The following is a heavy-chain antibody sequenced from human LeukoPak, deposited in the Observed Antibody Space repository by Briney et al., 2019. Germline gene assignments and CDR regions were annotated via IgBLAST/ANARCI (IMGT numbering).Heavy chain of an antibody. CDR1: GGSISSSNW. V-gene: IGHV4-4*02. J-gene: IGHJ4*02. CDR3: ARWTYYYDSSGYDKGDY. D-gene: IGHD3-22*01. CDR2: IYHSGST. Sequence: SETLSLTCAVSGGSISSSNWWSWVRQPPGKGLEWIGEIYHSGSTNYNPSLKSRVTISVDKSKNQFSLKLSSVTAADTAVYYCARWTYYYDSSGYDKGDYWGQGTLVTVSS.